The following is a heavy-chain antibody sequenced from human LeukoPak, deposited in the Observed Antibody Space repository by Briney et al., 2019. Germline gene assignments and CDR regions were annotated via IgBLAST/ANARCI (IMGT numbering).Heavy chain of an antibody. Sequence: PGGSLRLSCAASGFTFSSYAMHWVRQAPGKGLEWVAVISYDGSNKYYADSVKGRFTISRDNSKNTLCLQMNSLRAEDTAVYYCASSYCSGGSCYSELGDWGQGTLVTVSS. CDR2: ISYDGSNK. CDR1: GFTFSSYA. V-gene: IGHV3-30*04. CDR3: ASSYCSGGSCYSELGD. J-gene: IGHJ4*02. D-gene: IGHD2-15*01.